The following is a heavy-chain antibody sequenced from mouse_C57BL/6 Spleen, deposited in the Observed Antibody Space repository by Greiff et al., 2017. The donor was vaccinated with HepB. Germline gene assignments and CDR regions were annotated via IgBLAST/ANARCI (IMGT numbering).Heavy chain of an antibody. J-gene: IGHJ1*03. CDR2: IYPGSGNT. CDR3: ARAYGNHWYFDV. V-gene: IGHV1-76*01. CDR1: GYTFTDYY. D-gene: IGHD2-1*01. Sequence: QVHVKQSGAELVRPGASVKLSCKASGYTFTDYYINWVKQRPGQGLEWIARIYPGSGNTYYNEKFKGKATLTAEKSSSTAYMQLSSLTSEDSAVYFCARAYGNHWYFDVWGTGTTVTVSS.